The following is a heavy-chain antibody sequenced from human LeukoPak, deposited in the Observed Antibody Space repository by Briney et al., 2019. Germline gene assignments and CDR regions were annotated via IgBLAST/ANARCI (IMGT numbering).Heavy chain of an antibody. Sequence: GASVKLSCKASGYTFTSYGISWVRQAPGQGLEGMGWISDYNGNTNYAQKLQGRVTMNTDTSTSKAYMELRSLRSDDSAVYYCARSSQAGSTYYYGSGSPFDYWGQGTLVTVSS. CDR2: ISDYNGNT. V-gene: IGHV1-18*01. J-gene: IGHJ4*02. CDR3: ARSSQAGSTYYYGSGSPFDY. CDR1: GYTFTSYG. D-gene: IGHD3-10*01.